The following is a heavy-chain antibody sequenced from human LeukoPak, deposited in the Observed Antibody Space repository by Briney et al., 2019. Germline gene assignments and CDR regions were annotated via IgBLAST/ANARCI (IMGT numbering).Heavy chain of an antibody. CDR2: MNPNSGNT. CDR1: GYTFTSYD. D-gene: IGHD6-19*01. CDR3: ARGPLWGAVTGTDY. V-gene: IGHV1-8*01. J-gene: IGHJ4*02. Sequence: ASVKVSCKASGYTFTSYDINWVRQAAGQGLEWMGWMNPNSGNTGYAQKFQGRVTMTRNTSISTAYMELSSLRSEDTAVYYCARGPLWGAVTGTDYWGQGTLVTVSS.